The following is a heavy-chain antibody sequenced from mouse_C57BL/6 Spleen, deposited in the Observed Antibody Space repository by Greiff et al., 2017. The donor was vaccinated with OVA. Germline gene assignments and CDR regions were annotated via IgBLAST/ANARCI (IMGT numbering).Heavy chain of an antibody. J-gene: IGHJ1*03. Sequence: EVQLQQSGPELVKPGASVKIPCKASGYTFTDYNMDWVKQSHGKSLEWIGDINPNNGGTIYNQKFKGKATLTVDKSSSTAYMELRSLTSEDTAVYYCARRAYYSNYGYFDVWGTGTTVTVSS. CDR1: GYTFTDYN. CDR3: ARRAYYSNYGYFDV. CDR2: INPNNGGT. D-gene: IGHD2-5*01. V-gene: IGHV1-18*01.